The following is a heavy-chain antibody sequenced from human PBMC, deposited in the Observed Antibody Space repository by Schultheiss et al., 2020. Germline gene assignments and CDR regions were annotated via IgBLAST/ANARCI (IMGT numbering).Heavy chain of an antibody. CDR2: ISYDGSNK. V-gene: IGHV3-30*03. D-gene: IGHD3-3*01. CDR3: ARGSMPVLRFLEWLPHPYYYYYGMDV. CDR1: GFTFSSYG. J-gene: IGHJ6*02. Sequence: GGSLRLSCAASGFTFSSYGMHWVRQAPGKGLEWVAVISYDGSNKYYADSVKGRFTISRDNSKNTLYLQMNSLRAEDTAVYYCARGSMPVLRFLEWLPHPYYYYYGMDVWGQGTTVTVAS.